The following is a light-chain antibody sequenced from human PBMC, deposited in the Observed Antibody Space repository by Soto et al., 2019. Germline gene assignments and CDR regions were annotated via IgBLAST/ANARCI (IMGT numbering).Light chain of an antibody. J-gene: IGKJ3*01. V-gene: IGKV1-5*03. CDR1: QSISSW. CDR2: KAS. CDR3: QQYNSYSPLVT. Sequence: DIQMTQSPSTLSASVGDRVTITCRASQSISSWLAWYQQKPGKAPKLLIYKASSLESGVPSRFSGSGSGTEFPLTISSLQPDDFATYYCQQYNSYSPLVTFGPGTKVDIK.